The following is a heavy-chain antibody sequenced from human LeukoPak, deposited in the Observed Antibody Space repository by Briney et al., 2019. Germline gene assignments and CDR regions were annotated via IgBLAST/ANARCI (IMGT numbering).Heavy chain of an antibody. CDR1: GFTFSSYS. CDR2: ISSSSSYI. CDR3: ARVSHTYSSSWDY. V-gene: IGHV3-21*01. Sequence: PGGSLRLSCAASGFTFSSYSMDWVRQAPGKGLEWVSSISSSSSYIYYADSVKGRFTISRDNAKNSLYLQMNSLRAEDTAVYYCARVSHTYSSSWDYWGQGTLVTVSS. D-gene: IGHD6-13*01. J-gene: IGHJ4*02.